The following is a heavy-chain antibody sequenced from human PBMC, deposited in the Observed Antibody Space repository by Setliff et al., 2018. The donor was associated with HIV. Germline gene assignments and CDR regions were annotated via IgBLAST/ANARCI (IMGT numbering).Heavy chain of an antibody. V-gene: IGHV1-69*05. Sequence: SVKVSCKASGGTFSGSGINWVRQAPEQGFEWVGGLLPLFETTTYAQTFQGRVSITTDESTSTTYMELSSLRSDDTAVYYCARGQVVGYTYSGIELWGQGTLVTVSS. CDR3: ARGQVVGYTYSGIEL. J-gene: IGHJ4*02. CDR1: GGTFSGSG. CDR2: LLPLFETT. D-gene: IGHD5-18*01.